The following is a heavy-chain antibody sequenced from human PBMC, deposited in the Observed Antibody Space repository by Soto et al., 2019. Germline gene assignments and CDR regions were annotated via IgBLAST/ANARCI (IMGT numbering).Heavy chain of an antibody. J-gene: IGHJ4*02. CDR1: GFNGNSDY. CDR2: IYSGETT. D-gene: IGHD2-21*02. Sequence: PGVSLRLSGAASGFNGNSDYMNWVRQTPGKGLEWVASIYSGETTYYADSVRGGFTISSDKSKNTLYFQLSSLRIEETAVYYCTRDGRGLGRLSLFEYWGQGVLVTVSS. CDR3: TRDGRGLGRLSLFEY. V-gene: IGHV3-53*01.